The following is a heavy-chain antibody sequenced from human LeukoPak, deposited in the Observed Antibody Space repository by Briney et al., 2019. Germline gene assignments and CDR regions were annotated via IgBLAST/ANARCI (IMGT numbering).Heavy chain of an antibody. Sequence: ASVKVSCKASGYTFTSYGISWVRQAPGQGLEWMGGIIPIFGTANYAQKFQGRVTITADESTSTAYMELSSLRSEDTAVYYCARDRIGVVSDYYYYYYMDVWGKGTTVTVSS. J-gene: IGHJ6*03. D-gene: IGHD3-3*01. V-gene: IGHV1-69*13. CDR1: GYTFTSYG. CDR2: IIPIFGTA. CDR3: ARDRIGVVSDYYYYYYMDV.